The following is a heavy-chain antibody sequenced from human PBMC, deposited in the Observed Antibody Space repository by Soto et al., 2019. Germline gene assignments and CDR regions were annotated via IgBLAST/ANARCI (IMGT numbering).Heavy chain of an antibody. CDR1: GGSVSSGSYY. CDR3: ARGRREGAAAGPGRYYFDD. D-gene: IGHD6-13*01. Sequence: SETLSLTCTVSGGSVSSGSYYWSWIRQPPGKGLEWIGYIYYSGSTNYNPSLKSRVTISVDTSKNQFSLKLSSVTAADTAVYYCARGRREGAAAGPGRYYFDDWGQGTLVTVSS. CDR2: IYYSGST. V-gene: IGHV4-61*01. J-gene: IGHJ4*02.